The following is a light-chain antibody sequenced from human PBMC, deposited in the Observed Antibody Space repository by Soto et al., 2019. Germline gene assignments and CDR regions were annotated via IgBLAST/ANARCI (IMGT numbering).Light chain of an antibody. CDR3: SSYTTSSTYV. V-gene: IGLV2-14*01. CDR2: EVS. CDR1: SSDVGGYNY. J-gene: IGLJ1*01. Sequence: QSVLTQPASVSGSPGQSITISCTGTSSDVGGYNYVSWYQQHPGKAPKLMIYEVSNRPSGVSSRFSGSKSGNTASLTISGLQAEDEADYYCSSYTTSSTYVLGTGTKVTVL.